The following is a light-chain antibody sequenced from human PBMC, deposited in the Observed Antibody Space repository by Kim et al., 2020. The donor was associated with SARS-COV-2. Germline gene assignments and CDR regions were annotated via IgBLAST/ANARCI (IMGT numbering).Light chain of an antibody. CDR1: SSNIGSNT. Sequence: QSVLTQPPSASGTPGQGITISCSGSSSNIGSNTVNWYQQLPGAAATLLVYSNSQRPAGVPGRFAGSKSGTSGTLAISGLQSADEADYYCAAWDDNLNGWVLGGGTRLTVL. CDR3: AAWDDNLNGWV. CDR2: SNS. V-gene: IGLV1-44*01. J-gene: IGLJ3*02.